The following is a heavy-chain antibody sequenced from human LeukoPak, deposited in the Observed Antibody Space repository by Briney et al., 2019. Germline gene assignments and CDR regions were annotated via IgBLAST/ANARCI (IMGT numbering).Heavy chain of an antibody. CDR2: IYYSGST. V-gene: IGHV4-39*07. CDR1: GGSISSSSYY. CDR3: ARGRPTWLPRNNWFDP. J-gene: IGHJ5*02. Sequence: SETLSLTCTVSGGSISSSSYYWGWIRQPPGKGLEWIGSIYYSGSTYYNPSLKSRVAISVDTSKNQFSLKLSSVTAADTAVYYCARGRPTWLPRNNWFDPWGQGTLVTVSS. D-gene: IGHD6-19*01.